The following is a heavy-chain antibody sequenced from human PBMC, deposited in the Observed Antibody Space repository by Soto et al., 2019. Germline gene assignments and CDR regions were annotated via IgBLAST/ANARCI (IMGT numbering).Heavy chain of an antibody. V-gene: IGHV4-39*01. D-gene: IGHD2-2*01. CDR2: IYYSGST. CDR1: GGSISSSSYY. Sequence: PSETLSLTCTVSGGSISSSSYYWGWIRQPPGKGLEWIGSIYYSGSTYYNPSLKSRVTISVDTSKNQFSLKLSSVTAADTAVYYCARTIVVVPAAPWDYWGQGTLVTVSS. CDR3: ARTIVVVPAAPWDY. J-gene: IGHJ4*02.